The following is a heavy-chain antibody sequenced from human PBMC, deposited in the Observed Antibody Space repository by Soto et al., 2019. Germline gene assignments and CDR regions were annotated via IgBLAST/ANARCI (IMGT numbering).Heavy chain of an antibody. Sequence: QAGGSLRLSCAASGLTFSSYGMHWVRQAPGKGLEWVAVISYDGSNKYYADSVKGRFTISRDNSKNTLYLQMNSLRAEDTAVYYCAKDRAFIAAAGRYYYYGMDVWGQGTTVTVSS. J-gene: IGHJ6*02. V-gene: IGHV3-30*18. CDR3: AKDRAFIAAAGRYYYYGMDV. CDR1: GLTFSSYG. D-gene: IGHD6-13*01. CDR2: ISYDGSNK.